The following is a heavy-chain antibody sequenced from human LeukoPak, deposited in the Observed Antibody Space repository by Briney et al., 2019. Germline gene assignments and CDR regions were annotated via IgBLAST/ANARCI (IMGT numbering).Heavy chain of an antibody. Sequence: ASVKVSCKASGGTFSSYAISWVRQAPGQGLEWMGGISPIFGTANYAQKFQGRVTITADESTSTAYMELSSLRSEDTAVYYCAGRYCSGGSCYSSYFDYWGQGTLVTVSS. CDR1: GGTFSSYA. D-gene: IGHD2-15*01. J-gene: IGHJ4*02. CDR3: AGRYCSGGSCYSSYFDY. V-gene: IGHV1-69*13. CDR2: ISPIFGTA.